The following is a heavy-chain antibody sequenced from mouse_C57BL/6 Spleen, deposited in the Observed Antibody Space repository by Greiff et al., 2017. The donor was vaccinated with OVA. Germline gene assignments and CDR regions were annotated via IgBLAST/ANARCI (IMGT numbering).Heavy chain of an antibody. CDR3: AREEGPYYYGRNRFDY. CDR1: GYTFTSYV. CDR2: IYPYNDGT. V-gene: IGHV1-14*01. D-gene: IGHD1-1*01. Sequence: VQLQQSGPELVKPGASVKMSCKASGYTFTSYVMHWVKQKPGQGLEWIGYIYPYNDGTKYNEKFKGKATLTSDKSSSTAYMELSSLTSEDSAVYYCAREEGPYYYGRNRFDYWGQGTTLTVSS. J-gene: IGHJ2*01.